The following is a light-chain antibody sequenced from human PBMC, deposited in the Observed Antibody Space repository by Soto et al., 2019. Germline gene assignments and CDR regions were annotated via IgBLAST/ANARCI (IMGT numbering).Light chain of an antibody. CDR1: QTVSSNF. CDR2: GAA. CDR3: QQYGSSPVT. Sequence: EIVLTQSPGTLSLSPGERATLSCTASQTVSSNFLAWYQQKPGQAPRLLIYGAASRATGIPDRFSGSGSGTDFTLTINRLEPEDSAVYYCQQYGSSPVTFGQGTKVEIK. V-gene: IGKV3-20*01. J-gene: IGKJ1*01.